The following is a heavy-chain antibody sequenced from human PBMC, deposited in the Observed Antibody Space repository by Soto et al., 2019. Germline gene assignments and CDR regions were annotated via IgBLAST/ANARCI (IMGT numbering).Heavy chain of an antibody. J-gene: IGHJ6*02. CDR1: GGAISSYY. V-gene: IGHV4-4*07. CDR3: ARDIRGYSYGTYYYGMDV. CDR2: IYTSGST. D-gene: IGHD5-18*01. Sequence: SETLSLTCTVSGGAISSYYWSWIRQPAGKGLEWIGRIYTSGSTNYNPSLKSRVTMSVDTSKNQFSLKLSSVTAADTAAYYCARDIRGYSYGTYYYGMDVWGQGTTVTVSS.